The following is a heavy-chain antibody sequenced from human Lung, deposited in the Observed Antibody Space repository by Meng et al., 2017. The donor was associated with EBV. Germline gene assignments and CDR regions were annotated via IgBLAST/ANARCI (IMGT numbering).Heavy chain of an antibody. CDR2: ITPSSGGT. CDR1: GYTFTGYY. CDR3: ARDPSNTSGRYAYFDS. J-gene: IGHJ4*02. Sequence: QVQLVQSGAEVKKPXXSVKVXCKASGYTFTGYYMHWLRQAPGQGLEWVGRITPSSGGTTYAQKVQGRFTMTMDKSASTAYMDLRSLRSDDTAVYYCARDPSNTSGRYAYFDSWGQGPLVTVSS. V-gene: IGHV1-2*06. D-gene: IGHD6-19*01.